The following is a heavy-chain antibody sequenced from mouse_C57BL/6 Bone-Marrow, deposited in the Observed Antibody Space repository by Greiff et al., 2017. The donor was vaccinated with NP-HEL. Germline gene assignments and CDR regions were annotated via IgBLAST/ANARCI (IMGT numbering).Heavy chain of an antibody. CDR1: GYTFTSYW. J-gene: IGHJ3*01. CDR3: APNYDGFAY. V-gene: IGHV1-69*01. CDR2: IDPSDSYT. Sequence: QVQLKQPGAELVMPGASVKLSCKASGYTFTSYWMHWVKQRPGQGLEWIGEIDPSDSYTNYNQKFKGKSTLTVDKSSSTAYMQLSSLTSEDSAVYYCAPNYDGFAYWGQGTLVTVSA. D-gene: IGHD2-4*01.